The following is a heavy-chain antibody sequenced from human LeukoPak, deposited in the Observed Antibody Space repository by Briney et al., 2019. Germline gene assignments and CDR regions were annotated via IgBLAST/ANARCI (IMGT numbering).Heavy chain of an antibody. CDR3: ARVNTMVRGVILRY. Sequence: GASVKVSRKASGYTFNTYGITWVRQAPGQGLEWMGWISAYNGNTNYAQKLQGRVTMTTDTSTSTAYMELRSLRSEDTAVYYCARVNTMVRGVILRYWGQGTLVTVSS. J-gene: IGHJ4*02. CDR2: ISAYNGNT. D-gene: IGHD3-10*01. CDR1: GYTFNTYG. V-gene: IGHV1-18*01.